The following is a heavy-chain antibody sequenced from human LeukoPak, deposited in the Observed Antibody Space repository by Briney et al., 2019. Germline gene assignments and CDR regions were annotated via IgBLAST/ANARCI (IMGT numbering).Heavy chain of an antibody. Sequence: GSQRLSCAASGFTFSSYWMSWVRQAPGKGLEWVANIKQDGSEKYYVDSVKGRFTVSRDNAKNSLYLQMNSLRAEDTAVYYCARVEMATIRAFDIWGQGTMVTVSS. J-gene: IGHJ3*02. V-gene: IGHV3-7*01. CDR1: GFTFSSYW. CDR2: IKQDGSEK. D-gene: IGHD5-24*01. CDR3: ARVEMATIRAFDI.